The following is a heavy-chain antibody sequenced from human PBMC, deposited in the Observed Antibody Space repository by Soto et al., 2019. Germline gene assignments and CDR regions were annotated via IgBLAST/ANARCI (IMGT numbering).Heavy chain of an antibody. CDR3: AERVSSRSISNSDYYMDV. J-gene: IGHJ6*03. CDR1: GFTFSGHG. CDR2: VSSDGTNK. V-gene: IGHV3-30*18. D-gene: IGHD6-13*01. Sequence: QVELVESGGGVVQPGTSLRLSCAASGFTFSGHGLHWVRQAPGNGLEWVAVVSSDGTNKYYADSVKGRFTISRDNTKNTWYRPMESLRPEDTAAYYCAERVSSRSISNSDYYMDVWGKGTTVTVTS.